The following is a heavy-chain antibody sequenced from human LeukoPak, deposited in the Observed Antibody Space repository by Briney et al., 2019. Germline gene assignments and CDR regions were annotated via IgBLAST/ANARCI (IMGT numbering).Heavy chain of an antibody. CDR1: GGSISSYY. J-gene: IGHJ4*02. CDR2: IYYSGST. V-gene: IGHV4-59*01. CDR3: ARDLSGSSSFGS. D-gene: IGHD6-6*01. Sequence: SETLSLTCTVSGGSISSYYWSWIRQPPGKGLEWIGYIYYSGSTNYNPSLKSRVTISVDTSKNQFSLKLSSVTAADTAVYYCARDLSGSSSFGSWGQGTLVTVSS.